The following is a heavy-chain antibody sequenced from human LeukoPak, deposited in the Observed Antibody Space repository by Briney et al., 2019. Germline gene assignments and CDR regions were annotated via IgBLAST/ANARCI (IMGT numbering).Heavy chain of an antibody. Sequence: GGSLRLSCAASGFTFSSYWMTWVRQAPGKGLEWVSSISSSSSYIYYADSVEGRFTISRDNAKNSLYLQMNSLRAEDTAVYYCARDANYDILTGYPMDWFDPWGQGTLVTVSS. J-gene: IGHJ5*02. CDR3: ARDANYDILTGYPMDWFDP. CDR1: GFTFSSYW. V-gene: IGHV3-21*01. CDR2: ISSSSSYI. D-gene: IGHD3-9*01.